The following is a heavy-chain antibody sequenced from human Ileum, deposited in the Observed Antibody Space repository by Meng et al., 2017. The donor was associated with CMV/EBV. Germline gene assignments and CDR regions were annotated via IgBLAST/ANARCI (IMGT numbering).Heavy chain of an antibody. J-gene: IGHJ5*02. CDR3: GRVRYDFLSWFDP. V-gene: IGHV3-66*02. Sequence: GGSRRLSCAASGFTVSSNYMSWVRQAPGKGLEWVSVIYSGGSTYYADSVKGRFTISRDNSKNTLYLQMNSLRAEDTAVYYCGRVRYDFLSWFDPWGQGTLVTVSS. D-gene: IGHD3-3*01. CDR1: GFTVSSNY. CDR2: IYSGGST.